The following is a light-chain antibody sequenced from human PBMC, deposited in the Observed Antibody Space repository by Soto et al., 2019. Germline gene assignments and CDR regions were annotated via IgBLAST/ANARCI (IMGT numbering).Light chain of an antibody. V-gene: IGKV1-5*01. J-gene: IGKJ1*01. CDR3: RQHNSYSAT. Sequence: DIQMTQSPSTLSASVGDRVTITCRASQSISSWLAWYQQKPGKAPKLLIYDASSLESGVPSRFSGSGSGTEFTLTISSLQPDDFATYYCRQHNSYSATFGQGTKVEIK. CDR2: DAS. CDR1: QSISSW.